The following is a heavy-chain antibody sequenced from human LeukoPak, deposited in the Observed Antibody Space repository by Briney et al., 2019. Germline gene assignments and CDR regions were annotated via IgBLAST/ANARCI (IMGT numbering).Heavy chain of an antibody. D-gene: IGHD3-10*01. V-gene: IGHV4-34*01. CDR3: ARAMVRGPVRGP. CDR1: DDSISRDF. Sequence: PSETLSLTCTASDDSISRDFWTWIRQPPGKGLEWIGEINHSGSTNYNPSLKSRVTISVDTSKNQFSLKLSSVTAADTAVYYCARAMVRGPVRGPWGQGTLVTVSS. CDR2: INHSGST. J-gene: IGHJ4*02.